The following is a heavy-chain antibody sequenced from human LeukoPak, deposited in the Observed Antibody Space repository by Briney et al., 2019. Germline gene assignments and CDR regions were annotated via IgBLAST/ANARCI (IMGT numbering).Heavy chain of an antibody. CDR1: GDSVSSNSVA. CDR3: ARDHDYGDYGTYEDY. Sequence: SQTLSLTCAISGDSVSSNSVAWNWVRQSPSRGLEWLGRTYYRSRWYNDYAVSVKSRITINPDTSKNQFSLRLNSVTPEDTAVYYCARDHDYGDYGTYEDYWGQGTLVTVSS. V-gene: IGHV6-1*01. D-gene: IGHD4-17*01. CDR2: TYYRSRWYN. J-gene: IGHJ4*02.